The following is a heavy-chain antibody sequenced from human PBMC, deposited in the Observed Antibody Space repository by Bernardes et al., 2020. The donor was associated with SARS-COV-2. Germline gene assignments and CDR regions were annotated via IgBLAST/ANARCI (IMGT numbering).Heavy chain of an antibody. CDR1: GFTFSSCG. J-gene: IGHJ4*02. CDR3: AKVDSSSGRGDY. D-gene: IGHD6-19*01. CDR2: ISYDGSNK. Sequence: GGSLRLSCAVSGFTFSSCGMHWVCQAPGKGQEWVAVISYDGSNKYYADSVKGRFTISRDNAKNSLYLQMNSLRAEDTALYYCAKVDSSSGRGDYWGQGTLVTVSS. V-gene: IGHV3-30*18.